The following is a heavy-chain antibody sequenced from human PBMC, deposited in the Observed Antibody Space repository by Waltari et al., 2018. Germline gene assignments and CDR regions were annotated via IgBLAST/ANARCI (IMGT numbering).Heavy chain of an antibody. CDR2: VDPEDGET. CDR3: ATPPMLGYCSGGSCPRDY. Sequence: EVQLVQSGAEVKKPGATVKISCKVSGYTFTDYYMHWVQPAPGTGLEWMGLVDPEDGETIYAEKFQGRVTITADTSTDTAYMELSSLRSEDTAVYYCATPPMLGYCSGGSCPRDYWGQGTLVTVSS. V-gene: IGHV1-69-2*01. J-gene: IGHJ4*02. CDR1: GYTFTDYY. D-gene: IGHD2-15*01.